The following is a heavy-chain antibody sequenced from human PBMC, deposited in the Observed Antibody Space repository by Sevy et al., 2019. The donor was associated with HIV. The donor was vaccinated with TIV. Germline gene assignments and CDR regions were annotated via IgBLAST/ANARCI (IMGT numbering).Heavy chain of an antibody. D-gene: IGHD3-10*01. J-gene: IGHJ6*03. V-gene: IGHV3-11*04. Sequence: PGGSLRLSCAASGFTFSDYYMSWIRQAPGKGLEWVSDSSRSGNTTHYADSVQGRFTISRDNAKNSLYLQMNGLRAEDTAVYYCARISFTIIRGIKVYYYYMDVWGKGTTVTVSS. CDR1: GFTFSDYY. CDR2: SSRSGNTT. CDR3: ARISFTIIRGIKVYYYYMDV.